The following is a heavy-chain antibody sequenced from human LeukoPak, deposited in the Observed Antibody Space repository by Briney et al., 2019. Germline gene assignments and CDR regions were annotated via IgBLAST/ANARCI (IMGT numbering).Heavy chain of an antibody. V-gene: IGHV4-61*02. Sequence: SETLALTCTVSGGSISRGGYYWSWIRQPAGKGPEWIGRIYGSGSTNYNPSLKSRVTISVDTSKNQFSLKVRSVTAADTAVYYCARTHYYDSVGSNWFDPWGQGTLVTVSS. D-gene: IGHD3-22*01. CDR2: IYGSGST. CDR3: ARTHYYDSVGSNWFDP. CDR1: GGSISRGGYY. J-gene: IGHJ5*02.